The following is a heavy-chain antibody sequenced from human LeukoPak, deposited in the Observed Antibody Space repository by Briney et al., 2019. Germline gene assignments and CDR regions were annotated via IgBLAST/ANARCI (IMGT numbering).Heavy chain of an antibody. CDR1: GGSISSSNW. CDR3: ARIPSGSYGIFDY. J-gene: IGHJ4*02. CDR2: IYHSGSA. Sequence: SGTLSLTCTVSGGSISSSNWWSWVRQPPGKGLEWIGEIYHSGSANQNPSLKSRVSMSLDKSKNQFSLRLTSVTAADTAVYYCARIPSGSYGIFDYWGQGTLVTVSS. D-gene: IGHD1-26*01. V-gene: IGHV4-4*02.